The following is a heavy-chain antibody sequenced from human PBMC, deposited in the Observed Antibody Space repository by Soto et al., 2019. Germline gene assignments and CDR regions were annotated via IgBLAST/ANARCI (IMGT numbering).Heavy chain of an antibody. CDR3: ARRRGGFGGGWTTPYFDY. V-gene: IGHV2-5*02. J-gene: IGHJ4*02. Sequence: QITLKESGPTVVKPTQTLTLTCSLSGFSLNTGGVGVGWIRQTPGKALEWLAVIYWDDDKSWNPSLRDRLTINRDASDDQLVLTVTHMDPVDTGTYYCARRRGGFGGGWTTPYFDYWGQGTLVTVSS. CDR2: IYWDDDK. CDR1: GFSLNTGGVG. D-gene: IGHD6-19*01.